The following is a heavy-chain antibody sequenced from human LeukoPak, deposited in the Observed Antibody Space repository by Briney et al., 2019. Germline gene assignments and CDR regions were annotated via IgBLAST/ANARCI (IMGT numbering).Heavy chain of an antibody. CDR2: ISGGGDTT. J-gene: IGHJ4*02. D-gene: IGHD4-17*01. CDR3: AKSESTVTTYH. V-gene: IGHV3-23*01. CDR1: GFSFSSYT. Sequence: GGSLRLSCSASGFSFSSYTMTWVRQAPGKGPEWVSIISGGGDTTFYTDSVKGRFTISRDNSKNTLYLQMNSLRAEDTAVYYCAKSESTVTTYHWGQGTLVTVSS.